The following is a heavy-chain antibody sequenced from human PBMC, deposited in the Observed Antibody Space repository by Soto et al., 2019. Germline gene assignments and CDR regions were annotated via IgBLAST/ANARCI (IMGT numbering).Heavy chain of an antibody. Sequence: WGFLRLSCAALGVTFSNHGMPRVRQAPSKGLGWVAVISYDGSNKYYADSVKGRFTISRDNSKNTLYLQMNSLRAEDTAVYYCAKTYYDFWSGYYSPVPFDYWGQGTLVTVSS. D-gene: IGHD3-3*01. CDR2: ISYDGSNK. CDR3: AKTYYDFWSGYYSPVPFDY. CDR1: GVTFSNHG. V-gene: IGHV3-30*18. J-gene: IGHJ4*02.